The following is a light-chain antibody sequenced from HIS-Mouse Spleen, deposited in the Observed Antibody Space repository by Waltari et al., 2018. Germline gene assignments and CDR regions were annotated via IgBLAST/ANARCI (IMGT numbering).Light chain of an antibody. CDR2: KAS. CDR3: QQYNSYST. CDR1: QSISSW. Sequence: DLQMTQSPSTLSASVGERVTITCRSSQSISSWLAWYQQKPGKAPKLLIYKASSLESGVPSRFSGSGSGTEFTLTISSLQPDDFATYYCQQYNSYSTFGQGTKLEIK. V-gene: IGKV1-5*03. J-gene: IGKJ2*01.